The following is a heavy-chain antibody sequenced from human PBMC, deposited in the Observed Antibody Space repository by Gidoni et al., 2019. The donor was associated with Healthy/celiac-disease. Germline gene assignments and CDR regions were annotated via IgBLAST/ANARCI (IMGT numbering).Heavy chain of an antibody. CDR3: ARGYCTNGVCYTVDAFDI. CDR2: INPNSGGT. V-gene: IGHV1-2*04. J-gene: IGHJ3*02. Sequence: QAPGQGLEWMGWINPNSGGTNYAQKFQGWVTMTRDTSISTAYMELSRLRSDDTAVYYCARGYCTNGVCYTVDAFDIWGQGTMVTVSS. D-gene: IGHD2-8*01.